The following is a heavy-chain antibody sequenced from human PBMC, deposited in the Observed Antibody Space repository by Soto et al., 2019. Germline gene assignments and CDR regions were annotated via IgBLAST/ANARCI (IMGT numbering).Heavy chain of an antibody. CDR1: GGTFSSYA. Sequence: QVQLVQSGAEVKKPGSSVKVSCKASGGTFSSYAISWVRQAPGQGLEWMGGIIPIFGTANYAQKFQGRVTITADESTSTAYMELSSLRSKDTAVYYCARVTIAVAGTMGYYYYYGMDVWGQGTTVTVSS. CDR2: IIPIFGTA. V-gene: IGHV1-69*01. CDR3: ARVTIAVAGTMGYYYYYGMDV. D-gene: IGHD6-19*01. J-gene: IGHJ6*02.